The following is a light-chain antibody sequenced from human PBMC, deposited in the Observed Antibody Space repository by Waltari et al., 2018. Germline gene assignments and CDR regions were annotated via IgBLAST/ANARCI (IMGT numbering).Light chain of an antibody. CDR2: DVA. J-gene: IGLJ2*01. V-gene: IGLV2-14*01. Sequence: QSALTQPASVSGSPGQSITISCTGTSSDIGGYNYVSWHQQHPGKAPKLMIFDVARWPSGVSNRFSGSKSGNTASLTISGLQAEDEADYYCASYTTTRTVVFGGGTKVTVL. CDR1: SSDIGGYNY. CDR3: ASYTTTRTVV.